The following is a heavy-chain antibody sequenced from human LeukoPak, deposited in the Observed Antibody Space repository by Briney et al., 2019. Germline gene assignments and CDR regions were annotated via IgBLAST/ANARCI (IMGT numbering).Heavy chain of an antibody. CDR2: IKQDGSEK. CDR3: ARARGYSYGYNDY. J-gene: IGHJ4*02. D-gene: IGHD5-18*01. Sequence: GGSLRLSCAASGFTFSSYWMSWVRQAPGKGLEWVANIKQDGSEKYYVDSVKGRFTISRDNAKNSLYLRMNSLRAEDTAVYYCARARGYSYGYNDYWGQGTLVTVSS. CDR1: GFTFSSYW. V-gene: IGHV3-7*01.